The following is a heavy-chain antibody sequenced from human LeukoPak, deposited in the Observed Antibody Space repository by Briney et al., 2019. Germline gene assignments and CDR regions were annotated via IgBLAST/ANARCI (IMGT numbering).Heavy chain of an antibody. J-gene: IGHJ4*02. CDR1: GFTFSSYS. Sequence: GGSLRLSCAASGFTFSSYSMNWVRQAPGKGLEWVSYISSTSSTIYNADSVKGRFTISRDNAKNSLYLQMSSLRDEDTAVYYCASSRQVDSWGQGTLVTVSS. CDR3: ASSRQVDS. V-gene: IGHV3-48*02. CDR2: ISSTSSTI.